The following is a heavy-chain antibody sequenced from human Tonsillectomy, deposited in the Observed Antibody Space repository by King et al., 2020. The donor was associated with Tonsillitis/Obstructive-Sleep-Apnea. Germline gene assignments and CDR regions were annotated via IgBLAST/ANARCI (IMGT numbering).Heavy chain of an antibody. CDR1: GFTFSSYS. CDR3: ASDYDFWSGHSYYFDY. Sequence: VQLVESGGGLVKPGGSLRLSCAASGFTFSSYSMNWVRQAPWKGLEWCSSIISSSTYIYYADSVKGRFTISRDNAKNSLYLQMNSLRAEVTAVYYCASDYDFWSGHSYYFDYWGQGTLVTVSS. D-gene: IGHD3-3*01. CDR2: IISSSTYI. V-gene: IGHV3-21*01. J-gene: IGHJ4*02.